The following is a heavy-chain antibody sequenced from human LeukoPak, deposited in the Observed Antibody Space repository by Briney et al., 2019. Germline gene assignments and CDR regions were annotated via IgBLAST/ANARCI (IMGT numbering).Heavy chain of an antibody. D-gene: IGHD7-27*01. CDR3: ARSLGKGNWFDP. CDR2: INHSGST. J-gene: IGHJ5*02. Sequence: PSETLSLTCAVYGGSFSGYYWSWIRQPPGKGLEWIGEINHSGSTNYNPSLKSRVTISVDTSKNQFSLKLSSVTAADTAVYYCARSLGKGNWFDPWGQGTLVTVSS. CDR1: GGSFSGYY. V-gene: IGHV4-34*01.